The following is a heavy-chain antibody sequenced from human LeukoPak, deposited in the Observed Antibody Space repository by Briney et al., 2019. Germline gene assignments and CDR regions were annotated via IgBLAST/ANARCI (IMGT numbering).Heavy chain of an antibody. CDR2: INHSGST. D-gene: IGHD5-18*01. J-gene: IGHJ4*02. CDR1: GGSFSGYY. V-gene: IGHV4-34*01. CDR3: ARVRGYSSGIRWANDY. Sequence: PSETLSLTCAVYGGSFSGYYWSWIRQPPGKGLEWIGEINHSGSTNYNPSLKSRVTISVDTSKNQLSLKLSSVTAADTAVYYCARVRGYSSGIRWANDYWGQGTLVTVSS.